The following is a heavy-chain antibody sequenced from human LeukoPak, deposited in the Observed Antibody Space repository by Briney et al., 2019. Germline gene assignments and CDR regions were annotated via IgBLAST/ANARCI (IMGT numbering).Heavy chain of an antibody. CDR3: ARETTGAGTARPFDY. D-gene: IGHD6-13*01. CDR2: INHSGST. Sequence: PSETLSLTCAVYGGSFSGYYWSWIRQPPGKGLEWIGEINHSGSTNYNPSLKSRVTMSLDTSKNQFSLKLSSVTAADTAVYFCARETTGAGTARPFDYWGQGTLVTVSS. CDR1: GGSFSGYY. V-gene: IGHV4-34*01. J-gene: IGHJ4*02.